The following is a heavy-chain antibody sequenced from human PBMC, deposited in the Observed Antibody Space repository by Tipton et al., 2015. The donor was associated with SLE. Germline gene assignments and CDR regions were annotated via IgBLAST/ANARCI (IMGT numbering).Heavy chain of an antibody. D-gene: IGHD2-15*01. CDR1: GGSISNSNW. V-gene: IGHV4-4*01. Sequence: TLSLTCAVSGGSISNSNWWSWVRQPPGKGLEWIGEFYNSGATNYNPSLKSRVTISIDTPKNRFSLKLSSVTAADTAMYFCARLGLKGVDSDFWGQGNLVTVSS. CDR3: ARLGLKGVDSDF. CDR2: FYNSGAT. J-gene: IGHJ4*02.